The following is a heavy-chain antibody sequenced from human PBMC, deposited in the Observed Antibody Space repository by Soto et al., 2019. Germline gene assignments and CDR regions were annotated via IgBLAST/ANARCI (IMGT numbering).Heavy chain of an antibody. CDR1: VGTFSSYA. J-gene: IGHJ6*02. CDR2: IIPIFGTA. V-gene: IGHV1-69*01. Sequence: QVQLVQSGAEVKKPGSSVKVSCKASVGTFSSYAISWVRQAPGQGLEWMGGIIPIFGTAHYAQKFQGRVTITEDESTSAAYMELSSLRSEDTAVYYCASGGDGTNGVGYTPYYYYGMDVWGQGTTVTVSS. CDR3: ASGGDGTNGVGYTPYYYYGMDV. D-gene: IGHD2-8*01.